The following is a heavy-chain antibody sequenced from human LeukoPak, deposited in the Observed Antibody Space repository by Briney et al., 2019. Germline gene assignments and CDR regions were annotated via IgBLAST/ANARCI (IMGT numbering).Heavy chain of an antibody. J-gene: IGHJ4*02. Sequence: ASVKVSCKVSGYTFTGYYMHWVRQAPGQGLEWMGWINPNSGGTNYAQKFQGRVTMTRDTSISTAYMELSRLRSDDTAVYYCARELDGIAVAGTGEDYWGQGTLVTVSS. D-gene: IGHD6-19*01. V-gene: IGHV1-2*02. CDR3: ARELDGIAVAGTGEDY. CDR2: INPNSGGT. CDR1: GYTFTGYY.